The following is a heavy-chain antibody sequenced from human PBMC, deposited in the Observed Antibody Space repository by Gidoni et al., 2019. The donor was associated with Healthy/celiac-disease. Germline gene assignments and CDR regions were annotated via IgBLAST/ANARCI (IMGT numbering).Heavy chain of an antibody. CDR1: GFTFSSYA. CDR3: ASLEDDFDY. Sequence: VQLVESGGGVVQPGRSLRLSCAASGFTFSSYAMHWVRQAPGKGLEWVAVISYDGSNKYYADPVKGRFTISRDNSKNTLYLQMNSLRAEDTAVYYCASLEDDFDYWGQGTLVTVSS. CDR2: ISYDGSNK. J-gene: IGHJ4*02. V-gene: IGHV3-30-3*01. D-gene: IGHD2-15*01.